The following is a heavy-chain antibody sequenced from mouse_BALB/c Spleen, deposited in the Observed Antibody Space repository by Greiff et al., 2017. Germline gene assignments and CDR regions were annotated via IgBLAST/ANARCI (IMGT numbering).Heavy chain of an antibody. CDR1: GFTFSSYG. J-gene: IGHJ2*01. CDR3: ARQIYDGYYDY. D-gene: IGHD2-3*01. CDR2: ISSGGSYT. V-gene: IGHV5-6*01. Sequence: EVQVVESGGDLVKPGGSLKLSCAASGFTFSSYGMSWVRQTPDKRLEWVATISSGGSYTYYPDSVKGRFTISRDNAKNTLYLQMSSLKSEDTAMYYCARQIYDGYYDYWGQGTTLTVSS.